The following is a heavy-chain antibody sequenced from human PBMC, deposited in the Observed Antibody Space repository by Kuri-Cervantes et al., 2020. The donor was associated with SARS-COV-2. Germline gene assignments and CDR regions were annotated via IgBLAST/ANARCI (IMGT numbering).Heavy chain of an antibody. CDR2: IGTAGDP. CDR1: GFTFSSYD. CDR3: AKDPGTMARGHYYYGMDV. V-gene: IGHV3-13*05. D-gene: IGHD3-10*01. Sequence: GESLKISCAASGFTFSSYDMHWVRQATGKGLEWVSAIGTAGDPYYPGSVKGRFTISRDNSKNTLYLQVNSLRAGDTSVYYCAKDPGTMARGHYYYGMDVWGQGTTVTVSS. J-gene: IGHJ6*02.